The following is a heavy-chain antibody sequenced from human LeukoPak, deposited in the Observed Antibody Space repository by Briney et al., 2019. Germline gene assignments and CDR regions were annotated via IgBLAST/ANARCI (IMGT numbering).Heavy chain of an antibody. CDR2: INHSGST. CDR3: ARDAINPFDY. CDR1: GGSFSGYY. V-gene: IGHV4-34*01. Sequence: SETLSLTCAVYGGSFSGYYWSWIRQPPGKGLEWIGEINHSGSTDYNPSLKSRVTISVDTSKNQFSLKLSSVTAADTAVYYCARDAINPFDYWGQGTLVTVSS. J-gene: IGHJ4*02.